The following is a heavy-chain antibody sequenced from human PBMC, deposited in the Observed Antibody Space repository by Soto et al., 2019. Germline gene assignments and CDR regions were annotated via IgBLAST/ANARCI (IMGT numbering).Heavy chain of an antibody. CDR2: IFSNDEK. J-gene: IGHJ4*02. CDR3: ARTYYDYFWGSDRYTAYFDY. Sequence: SGPTLVNPTETLTLTCTVSGFSLSNARMGVSWIRQPPGKALEWLAHIFSNDEKSYSTSLKSRLTISKDTSKSQVVLTMTNMDPVDTATYYCARTYYDYFWGSDRYTAYFDYWGQGTLVTVSS. D-gene: IGHD3-16*02. CDR1: GFSLSNARMG. V-gene: IGHV2-26*01.